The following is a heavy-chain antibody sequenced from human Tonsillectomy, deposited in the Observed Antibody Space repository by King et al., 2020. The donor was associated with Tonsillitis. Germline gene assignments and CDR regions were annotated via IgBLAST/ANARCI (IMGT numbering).Heavy chain of an antibody. V-gene: IGHV3-30-3*01. J-gene: IGHJ5*02. CDR2: ISYDGSNK. CDR3: ARDQGFLEWLSAFPPNNWFDP. D-gene: IGHD3-3*01. Sequence: QLVQSGGGVVQPGRSLRLSCAASGFIFSTYAVHWVRQAPGKGLEWVAVISYDGSNKYYADSVKGRFTISRDSSKNTLYLQMNSLRGEDTAVYHCARDQGFLEWLSAFPPNNWFDPWGQGTLVTVSA. CDR1: GFIFSTYA.